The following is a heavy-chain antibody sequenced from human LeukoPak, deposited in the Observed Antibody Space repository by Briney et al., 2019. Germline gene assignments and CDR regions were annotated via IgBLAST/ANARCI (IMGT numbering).Heavy chain of an antibody. CDR1: EFTFNSYS. Sequence: GGSLRLSCAASEFTFNSYSFNWIRQPPGGRLEWVSSISSGSTYIYYSDSVKGRFTVSRDNAKNSLFLQMNNLRAEDTAVYYCARDPFYYDAAGSDDYWGQGTLVTVSS. CDR3: ARDPFYYDAAGSDDY. D-gene: IGHD3-22*01. CDR2: ISSGSTYI. J-gene: IGHJ4*02. V-gene: IGHV3-21*01.